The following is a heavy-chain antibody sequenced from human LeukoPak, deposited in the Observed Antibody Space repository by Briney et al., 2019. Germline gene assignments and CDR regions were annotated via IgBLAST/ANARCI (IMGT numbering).Heavy chain of an antibody. D-gene: IGHD6-13*01. V-gene: IGHV3-30*02. CDR3: ARSGTAAAGWGDY. CDR2: IRYDGTTK. Sequence: GGSLRLSCAASGFTFSTYGMHWVRPAPGKGLEGVAFIRYDGTTKYYADSVKGRFTISRDNSKNTLYLEMNSLRAEDTAVYYCARSGTAAAGWGDYWGQGTLVTVSS. J-gene: IGHJ4*02. CDR1: GFTFSTYG.